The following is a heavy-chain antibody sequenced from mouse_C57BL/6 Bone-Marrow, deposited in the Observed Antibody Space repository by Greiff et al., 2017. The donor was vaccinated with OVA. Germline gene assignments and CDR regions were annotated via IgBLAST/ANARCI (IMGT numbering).Heavy chain of an antibody. V-gene: IGHV5-6*02. Sequence: EVMLVESGGDLVKPGGSLKLSCAASGFTFSSYGMSWVRQTPDKRLEWVATISSGGSYTYYPDSVKGRFTISRDNAKNTLYLQMSSLKSEDTAMYYCARRETFDYWGQGTTLTVSS. CDR3: ARRETFDY. CDR1: GFTFSSYG. J-gene: IGHJ2*01. CDR2: ISSGGSYT.